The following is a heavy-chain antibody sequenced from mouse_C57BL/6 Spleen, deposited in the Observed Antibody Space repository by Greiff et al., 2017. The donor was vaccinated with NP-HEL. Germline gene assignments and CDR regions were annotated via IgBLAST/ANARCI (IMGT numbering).Heavy chain of an antibody. J-gene: IGHJ3*01. CDR3: ASQWGALGAWFAY. V-gene: IGHV2-2*01. CDR2: IWRGGST. CDR1: GFSFTSYG. D-gene: IGHD3-3*01. Sequence: VQLQESGPGLVQPSQCLSITCTASGFSFTSYGVHWVRQSPGKGLEWLGVIWRGGSTDYNAAFIARLSSSKDNSTSQVFFKMSILQADDTAIYYCASQWGALGAWFAYWGQGTLVTVSA.